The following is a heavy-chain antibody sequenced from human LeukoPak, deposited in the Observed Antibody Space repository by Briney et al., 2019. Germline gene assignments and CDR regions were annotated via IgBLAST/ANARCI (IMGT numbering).Heavy chain of an antibody. J-gene: IGHJ4*02. CDR2: ISVYNGNT. Sequence: ASVKVSCKASGYTFTSYGISWVRQAPGQGLEWMGWISVYNGNTNYAQKLQGRVTMTTDTSTNTAYMELRSLRSDDTAVYYCARDLKRGYSSGRYSWGTGSSNDYWGQGTPVTVSS. CDR1: GYTFTSYG. CDR3: ARDLKRGYSSGRYSWGTGSSNDY. V-gene: IGHV1-18*01. D-gene: IGHD6-19*01.